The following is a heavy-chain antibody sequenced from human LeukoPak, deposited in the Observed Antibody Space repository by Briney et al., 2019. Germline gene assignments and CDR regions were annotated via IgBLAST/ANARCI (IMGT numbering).Heavy chain of an antibody. CDR3: AKDNIAAAGGFDY. J-gene: IGHJ4*02. CDR1: GXTFSSYG. Sequence: GSLRLSCAASGXTFSSYGMHWVRQAPGKGLEWVAVISYDGSNKYYADSVKGRFTISRDNSKNTLYLQMNSLRAEDTAVYYCAKDNIAAAGGFDYWGQGILVTVSS. CDR2: ISYDGSNK. V-gene: IGHV3-30*18. D-gene: IGHD6-13*01.